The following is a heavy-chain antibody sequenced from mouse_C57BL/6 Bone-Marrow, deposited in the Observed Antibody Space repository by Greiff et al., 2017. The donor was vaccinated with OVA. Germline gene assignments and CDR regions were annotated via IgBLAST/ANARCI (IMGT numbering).Heavy chain of an antibody. Sequence: QVHVKQSGAELARPGASVKMSCKASGYTFTSYTMHWVKQRPGQGLEWIGYINPSSGYTKYNQKFKDKATLTADKSSSTAYMQLSSLTSEDSAVYYCARSRRRGGFGCWGQGTTLTVSS. CDR3: ARSRRRGGFGC. J-gene: IGHJ2*01. V-gene: IGHV1-4*01. CDR1: GYTFTSYT. CDR2: INPSSGYT.